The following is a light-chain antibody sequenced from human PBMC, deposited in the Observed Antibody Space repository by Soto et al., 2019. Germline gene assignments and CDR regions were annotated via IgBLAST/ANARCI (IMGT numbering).Light chain of an antibody. J-gene: IGKJ1*01. CDR1: QSVTSN. Sequence: EIVLTQSPGTLSLSPGERAPLSCRASQSVTSNLAWYQQKPGLAPTLLISDASSRASGVPDRFTGGGSGTDFSLTIRRLEPEEFAVYYCQQRNNWPWTVGQGTKVDIK. V-gene: IGKV3D-20*02. CDR2: DAS. CDR3: QQRNNWPWT.